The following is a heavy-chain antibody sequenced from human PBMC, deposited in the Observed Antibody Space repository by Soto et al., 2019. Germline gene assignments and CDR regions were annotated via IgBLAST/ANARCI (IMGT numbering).Heavy chain of an antibody. J-gene: IGHJ5*02. V-gene: IGHV3-74*01. D-gene: IGHD3-22*01. CDR3: ARDYYYDSRSSSVNWFDP. CDR1: GFTFSSYD. CDR2: INMDGTKT. Sequence: GGSLRLSCAASGFTFSSYDMHWVRQAPGKGLVWVSRINMDGTKTAYADSVKGRFTVSRDNANNTLYLQMNSLGVEDTAVYYCARDYYYDSRSSSVNWFDPWGQGTLVTVSS.